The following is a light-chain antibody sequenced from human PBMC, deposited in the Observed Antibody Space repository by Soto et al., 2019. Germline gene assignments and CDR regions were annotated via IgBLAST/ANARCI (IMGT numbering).Light chain of an antibody. CDR3: QQRSNWPPGLT. V-gene: IGKV3-11*01. Sequence: EIVLTQSPATLSLSPGERATLSCRASQSVSSYLAWYQQKPGQAPRLLIYDASTRATGIPARFSGSGSGTYFTLTISSLEPEDFAVYYCQQRSNWPPGLTFGGGTKVEIK. J-gene: IGKJ4*01. CDR2: DAS. CDR1: QSVSSY.